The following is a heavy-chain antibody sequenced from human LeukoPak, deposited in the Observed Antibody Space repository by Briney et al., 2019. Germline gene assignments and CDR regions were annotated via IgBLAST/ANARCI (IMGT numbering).Heavy chain of an antibody. CDR3: AKVRTYYYDSSGHGDAFDI. CDR2: ISYDGSNK. D-gene: IGHD3-22*01. CDR1: GFTFSSYG. Sequence: GGSLRLSCAASGFTFSSYGMHWVRQAPGKGLEWVAVISYDGSNKYYADSVKGRFTISRDNSKNTLYLQMNSLRAEDTAVYYCAKVRTYYYDSSGHGDAFDIWGQGTMVTVSS. V-gene: IGHV3-30*18. J-gene: IGHJ3*02.